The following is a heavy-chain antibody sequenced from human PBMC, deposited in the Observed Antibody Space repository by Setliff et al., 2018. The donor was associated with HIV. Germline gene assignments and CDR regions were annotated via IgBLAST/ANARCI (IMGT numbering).Heavy chain of an antibody. D-gene: IGHD2-21*02. V-gene: IGHV4-61*05. CDR3: ARVPRPLLKGAAAYFDY. CDR2: IYYSGST. J-gene: IGHJ4*02. Sequence: SETLSLTCTGSGGTIKSSSYNWGWIRQPPGKGLEWIGYIYYSGSTNYNPSLKSRVTISVDTTKNQFSLRLGSVTAADTAVYYCARVPRPLLKGAAAYFDYWGQGTLVTVSS. CDR1: GGTIKSSSYN.